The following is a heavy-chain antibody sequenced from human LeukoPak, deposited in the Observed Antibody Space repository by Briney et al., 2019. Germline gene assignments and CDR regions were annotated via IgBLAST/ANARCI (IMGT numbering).Heavy chain of an antibody. CDR1: GGTFSSYA. Sequence: ASVKVSCKASGGTFSSYAISWVRQAPGQGLEWMGGIIPIFGTANYAQKFQGRVTITADKSTSTAYMELSSLRSEDTAVYYCARGYSGYDWYYYYMDVWGKGTTVTVSS. V-gene: IGHV1-69*06. J-gene: IGHJ6*03. D-gene: IGHD5-12*01. CDR2: IIPIFGTA. CDR3: ARGYSGYDWYYYYMDV.